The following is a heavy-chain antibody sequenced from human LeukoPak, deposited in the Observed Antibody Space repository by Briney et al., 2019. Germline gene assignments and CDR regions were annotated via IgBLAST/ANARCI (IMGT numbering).Heavy chain of an antibody. CDR3: ARAYRGDSPDY. J-gene: IGHJ4*02. V-gene: IGHV4-30-2*01. CDR2: IYHSGST. Sequence: SETPSLTCAVSGGSISSGGYSWSWIRQPPGKGLEWIGYIYHSGSTYYNPSLKSRVTISVDRSKNQFSLKLSSVTAADTAVYYCARAYRGDSPDYWGQGTLVTVSS. D-gene: IGHD2-21*02. CDR1: GGSISSGGYS.